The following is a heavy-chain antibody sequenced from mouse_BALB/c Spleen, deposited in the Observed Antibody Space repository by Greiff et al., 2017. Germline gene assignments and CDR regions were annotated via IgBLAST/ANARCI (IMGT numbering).Heavy chain of an antibody. J-gene: IGHJ3*01. CDR3: ARQGSGFFAY. V-gene: IGHV5-6-2*01. Sequence: EVHLVESGGGLVKLGGSLKLSCAASGFTFSSYYMSWVRQTPEKRLELVAAINSNGGSTYYPDTVKGRFTISRDNAKNTLYLQMSSLKSEDTALYYCARQGSGFFAYWGQGTLVTVSA. CDR1: GFTFSSYY. CDR2: INSNGGST. D-gene: IGHD3-1*01.